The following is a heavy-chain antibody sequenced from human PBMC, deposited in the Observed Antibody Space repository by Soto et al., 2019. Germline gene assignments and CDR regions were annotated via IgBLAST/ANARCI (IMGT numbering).Heavy chain of an antibody. CDR3: EREVSKYSGYDFDY. J-gene: IGHJ4*02. Sequence: EVQLVESGGGLVKPGGSLRLSCAASGFTFSSYSMNWVRQAPGKGLEWVSSISSSSSYIYYADSVKGRFTISRDNAKNSLYLQMNSLRAEDTAVYYCEREVSKYSGYDFDYWGQGTLVTVSS. CDR1: GFTFSSYS. V-gene: IGHV3-21*01. D-gene: IGHD5-12*01. CDR2: ISSSSSYI.